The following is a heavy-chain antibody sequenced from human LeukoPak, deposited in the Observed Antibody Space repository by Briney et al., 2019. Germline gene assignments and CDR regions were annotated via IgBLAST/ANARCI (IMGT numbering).Heavy chain of an antibody. Sequence: GGSLRLSCAASGFIFSAYSMNWVRQAPGKGLEWLSYISDSSDIIYYADSVKGRFTISRDNAKDSLYLQMNSLRAEDTAIYYCARGYSGTYPNVWGQGTMVTVSS. CDR2: ISDSSDII. J-gene: IGHJ3*01. D-gene: IGHD1-26*01. CDR1: GFIFSAYS. CDR3: ARGYSGTYPNV. V-gene: IGHV3-48*04.